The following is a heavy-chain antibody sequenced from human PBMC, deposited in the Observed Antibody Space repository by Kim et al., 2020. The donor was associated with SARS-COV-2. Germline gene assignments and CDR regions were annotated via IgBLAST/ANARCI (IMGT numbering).Heavy chain of an antibody. V-gene: IGHV1-3*01. D-gene: IGHD3-10*01. J-gene: IGHJ4*02. Sequence: SQKFQGRVTITRDTSASTAYMELSSLRSEDTAVYYCARRTVRGVITPIDYWGQGTLVTVSS. CDR3: ARRTVRGVITPIDY.